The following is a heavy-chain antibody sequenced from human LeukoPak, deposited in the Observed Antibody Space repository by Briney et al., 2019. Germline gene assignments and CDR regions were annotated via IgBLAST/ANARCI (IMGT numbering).Heavy chain of an antibody. Sequence: GGSLRLSCAASGFTFSSYGMSWVRQAPGKGLEWVSAISGSGGSTYYADSVKGRFTISRDSSKNTLYLQMNSLRAEDTAVYYCAKKRIVVVTAIDYWGQGTLVTVSS. CDR1: GFTFSSYG. D-gene: IGHD2-21*02. CDR2: ISGSGGST. J-gene: IGHJ4*02. CDR3: AKKRIVVVTAIDY. V-gene: IGHV3-23*01.